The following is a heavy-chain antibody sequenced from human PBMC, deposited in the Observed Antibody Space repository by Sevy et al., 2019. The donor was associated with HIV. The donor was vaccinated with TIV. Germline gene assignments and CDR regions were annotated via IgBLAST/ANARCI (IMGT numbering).Heavy chain of an antibody. Sequence: GGSLRLSCAASGFTFDDYAMHWVRQAPGKGLEGVSGISWNSGTTGYADSVKGRFTISRDNARNSLYLQMNSLRPDDTALYYCAVSTGDDAFDIWGQGTMVTVSS. CDR1: GFTFDDYA. CDR2: ISWNSGTT. V-gene: IGHV3-9*01. J-gene: IGHJ3*02. CDR3: AVSTGDDAFDI.